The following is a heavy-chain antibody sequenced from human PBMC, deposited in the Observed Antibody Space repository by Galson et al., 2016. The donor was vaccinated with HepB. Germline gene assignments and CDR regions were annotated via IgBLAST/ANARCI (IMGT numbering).Heavy chain of an antibody. D-gene: IGHD3-10*01. CDR1: GFSLNIDGEG. CDR2: VYWNDDK. V-gene: IGHV2-5*01. Sequence: PALVKPTQTLTLTCTFSGFSLNIDGEGVGWIRQPPGKALEWLALVYWNDDKRYSPSLKTRLTITKDASKKQVLLKMTNMDPADTATYYCAHIGLRFGDLLLDYWGQGARVTVSS. CDR3: AHIGLRFGDLLLDY. J-gene: IGHJ4*02.